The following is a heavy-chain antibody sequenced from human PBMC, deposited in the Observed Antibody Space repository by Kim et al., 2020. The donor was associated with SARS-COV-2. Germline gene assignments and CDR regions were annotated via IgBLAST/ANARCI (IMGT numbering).Heavy chain of an antibody. CDR2: MNPNSGNT. Sequence: ASVKVSCKASGYTFTSYDINWVRQATGQGLEWMGWMNPNSGNTGYPQKFQGRVTMTRNTSISTAYMELSSLRSEDTAVYYCARDIRYFDWLLYSGRYYYYAMDVWGQGTTVTVSS. CDR1: GYTFTSYD. CDR3: ARDIRYFDWLLYSGRYYYYAMDV. J-gene: IGHJ6*02. V-gene: IGHV1-8*01. D-gene: IGHD3-9*01.